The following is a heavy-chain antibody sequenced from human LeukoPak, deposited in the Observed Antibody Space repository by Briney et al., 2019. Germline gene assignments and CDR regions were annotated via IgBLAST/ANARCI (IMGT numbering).Heavy chain of an antibody. D-gene: IGHD3-22*01. CDR3: ARGGYSYAFDI. J-gene: IGHJ3*02. CDR2: IYAGGST. Sequence: PGGSLRLSCAASGFTVSSNYMSWVRQAPGKGLEWVSLIYAGGSTYYADAVKGRFTISRDNSKNTLYLQMNSLRAEDTAVYYCARGGYSYAFDIWGQGTMVTVSS. V-gene: IGHV3-53*01. CDR1: GFTVSSNY.